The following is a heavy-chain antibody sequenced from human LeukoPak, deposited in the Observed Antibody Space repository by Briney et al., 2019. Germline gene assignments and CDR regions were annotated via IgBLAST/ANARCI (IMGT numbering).Heavy chain of an antibody. V-gene: IGHV4-34*01. CDR1: GGSFSGYY. CDR2: INHSGST. CDR3: ARRKSYCSGGSCYFDY. J-gene: IGHJ4*02. Sequence: SETLSLTCAVYGGSFSGYYWSWIRQPPGKGLEWIGEINHSGSTNYNPSLKSRVTISVETSKNQFSLKLSSVTAADTAVYYCARRKSYCSGGSCYFDYWGQGTLVTVSS. D-gene: IGHD2-15*01.